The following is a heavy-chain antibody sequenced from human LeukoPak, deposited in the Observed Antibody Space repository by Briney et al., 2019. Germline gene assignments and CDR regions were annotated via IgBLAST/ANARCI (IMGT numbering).Heavy chain of an antibody. CDR1: GGSISSSSYY. Sequence: PSETLSLTCTVSGGSISSSSYYWGWIRQPPGKGLEWIGSIYYSGSTYYNPSLKSRVTISVDTSKNQFSLKLSSVTAADTAVYYCARQGCSSTTCYLFALYASDFWGQGTMVTVSS. D-gene: IGHD2-2*01. CDR2: IYYSGST. V-gene: IGHV4-39*01. CDR3: ARQGCSSTTCYLFALYASDF. J-gene: IGHJ3*01.